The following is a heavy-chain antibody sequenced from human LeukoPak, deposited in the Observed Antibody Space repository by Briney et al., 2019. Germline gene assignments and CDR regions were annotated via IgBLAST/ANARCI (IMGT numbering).Heavy chain of an antibody. CDR3: AKDSHWILFDD. Sequence: GGSLRLSCAASGFTLDDYNFNWVRQAPGKGLEWVASIRSYSSYIHYADSVKGRFTISRDNSKNTLYLQMNSLRDEDTAVYYCAKDSHWILFDDWGQGTLVTVSS. V-gene: IGHV3-21*04. J-gene: IGHJ4*02. D-gene: IGHD2-2*03. CDR2: IRSYSSYI. CDR1: GFTLDDYN.